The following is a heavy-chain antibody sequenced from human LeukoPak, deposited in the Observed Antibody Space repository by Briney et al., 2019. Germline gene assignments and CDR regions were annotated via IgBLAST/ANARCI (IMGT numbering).Heavy chain of an antibody. CDR1: GYTFTGYY. CDR2: INPNSGGT. D-gene: IGHD3-22*01. Sequence: ASVKVSCKASGYTFTGYYMHWVRQAPGQGLEWMGWINPNSGGTNYAQKFQGRVTMTRDTSISTAFMELSRLRSDDTAVYYCARDYYYYDSSGYYQPPVYFDYWGQGTLVTVSS. V-gene: IGHV1-2*02. CDR3: ARDYYYYDSSGYYQPPVYFDY. J-gene: IGHJ4*02.